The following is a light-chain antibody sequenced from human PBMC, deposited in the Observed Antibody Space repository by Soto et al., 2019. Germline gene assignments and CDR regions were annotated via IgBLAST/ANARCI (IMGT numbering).Light chain of an antibody. J-gene: IGKJ1*01. CDR2: LVS. CDR1: QSLLHTNGYNY. V-gene: IGKV2-28*01. CDR3: MQALQSPWT. Sequence: DIVMTQSALSLPVTPGEPASISCRSSQSLLHTNGYNYLDWYLQKPGQSPQLLIYLVSTRASGVRDRFSGSGSGTDFTLKISRVEAEDVGVYYCMQALQSPWTFGQGTKVEIK.